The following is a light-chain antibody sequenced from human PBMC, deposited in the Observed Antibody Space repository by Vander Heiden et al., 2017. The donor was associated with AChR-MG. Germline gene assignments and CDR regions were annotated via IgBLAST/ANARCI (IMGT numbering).Light chain of an antibody. CDR3: QRSSSTPST. J-gene: IGKJ3*01. CDR2: AAS. V-gene: IGKV1-39*01. Sequence: DIQMTQSPSSLSASVGDRVTITCRASQSISSYLNWYQQKPGKAPKLLIYAASSLQSGVPSRFSGSGSGTDFTLTISSLQPEDFATYYCQRSSSTPSTFDPGTKVDI. CDR1: QSISSY.